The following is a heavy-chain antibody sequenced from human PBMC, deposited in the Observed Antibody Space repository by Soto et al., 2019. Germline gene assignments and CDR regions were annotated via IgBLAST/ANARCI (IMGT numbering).Heavy chain of an antibody. CDR3: ASHLVMAGTRGFDH. CDR1: SGSVFSSNW. Sequence: QVQLQESGPGLVKPSGTLSLTCAVSSGSVFSSNWWSWVSLPPGKGLEWIGETRNSGGANYNPSLKSRVTITVDRSRNHIFLELSAVTAADTAVYYCASHLVMAGTRGFDHWVLGTLVTVSS. CDR2: TRNSGGA. D-gene: IGHD6-19*01. J-gene: IGHJ4*02. V-gene: IGHV4-4*02.